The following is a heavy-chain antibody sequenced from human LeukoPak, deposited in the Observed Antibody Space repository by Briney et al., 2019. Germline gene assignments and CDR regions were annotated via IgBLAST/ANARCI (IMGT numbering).Heavy chain of an antibody. J-gene: IGHJ4*02. Sequence: GGSLRLSGASSGFTFSSYEMNWVRQAPGKGLEWVSYISGSGTTIYYADSVKGRFTISRDNAKNSLYLQMNSLRAEDTALYYCARDGGYAAKSWGNYFDCWGQGTLVTVSS. V-gene: IGHV3-48*03. CDR1: GFTFSSYE. CDR2: ISGSGTTI. D-gene: IGHD5-12*01. CDR3: ARDGGYAAKSWGNYFDC.